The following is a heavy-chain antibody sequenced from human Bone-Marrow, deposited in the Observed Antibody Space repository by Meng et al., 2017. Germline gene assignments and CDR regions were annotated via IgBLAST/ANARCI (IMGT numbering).Heavy chain of an antibody. D-gene: IGHD3-10*01. Sequence: SVKVSCKASGGTFSSYAISWVRQAPGQGLEWMGGIIPIFGTANYAQKFQGRVTITADKSTSTAYMELSSLRSEDTAVYYCARVRGPDYYGSGSYSLGWFDPWGQGNRVNGCS. CDR3: ARVRGPDYYGSGSYSLGWFDP. CDR2: IIPIFGTA. J-gene: IGHJ5*02. CDR1: GGTFSSYA. V-gene: IGHV1-69*06.